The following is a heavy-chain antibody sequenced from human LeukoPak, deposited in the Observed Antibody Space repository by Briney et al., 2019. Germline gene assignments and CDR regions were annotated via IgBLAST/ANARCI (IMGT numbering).Heavy chain of an antibody. Sequence: SETLSLTCTVSGVSISSYYWSWIRQPPGKGLEWIGYIYYSGSTNYNPSLKSRVTISVDTSKNQFSLKLSSVTAADTAVYYCAREGDSSGWYFDYWGQGTLVTVSS. D-gene: IGHD6-19*01. CDR1: GVSISSYY. V-gene: IGHV4-59*01. CDR2: IYYSGST. CDR3: AREGDSSGWYFDY. J-gene: IGHJ4*02.